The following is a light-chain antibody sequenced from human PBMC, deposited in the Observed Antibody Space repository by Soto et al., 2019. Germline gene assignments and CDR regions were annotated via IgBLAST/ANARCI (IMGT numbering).Light chain of an antibody. CDR1: SSDIGSNNY. V-gene: IGLV2-14*01. CDR2: EVS. J-gene: IGLJ1*01. CDR3: SSYTGVSTYV. Sequence: QSALTQPASVSGSPGQSITISGTGTSSDIGSNNYVSWYQQHPGRAPKLIIYEVSNRPSGVSNRFSGSKSGNTASLSISGLQTGDEADYYCSSYTGVSTYVFGNGTKLTVL.